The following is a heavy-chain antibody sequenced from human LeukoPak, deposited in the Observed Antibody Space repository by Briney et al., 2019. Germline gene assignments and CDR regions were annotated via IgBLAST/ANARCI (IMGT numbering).Heavy chain of an antibody. CDR3: ARGTRSGYEYYFDY. J-gene: IGHJ4*02. Sequence: SETLSLTCTVSGGSISSHYWSWIRQPPGKGLEWIGYIYYSGSTNYNPSLKSRVTISVDTSKNQFSLKLSSVTAADTAVYYCARGTRSGYEYYFDYWGQGTLVTVSS. V-gene: IGHV4-59*11. D-gene: IGHD5-12*01. CDR1: GGSISSHY. CDR2: IYYSGST.